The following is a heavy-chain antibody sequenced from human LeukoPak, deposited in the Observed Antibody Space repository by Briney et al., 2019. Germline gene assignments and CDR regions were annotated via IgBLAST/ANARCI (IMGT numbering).Heavy chain of an antibody. J-gene: IGHJ6*03. V-gene: IGHV3-23*01. CDR1: GFTFSSYG. Sequence: GGSLRLSCAASGFTFSSYGMSWVRQAPGKGLEWVSAISGSGDFTYYADSVKGRFTISRDNSKNTLFLQMNSLRAEDTAVYYCARARYYYDSSGNYYMDVWGKGTTVTISS. D-gene: IGHD3-22*01. CDR2: ISGSGDFT. CDR3: ARARYYYDSSGNYYMDV.